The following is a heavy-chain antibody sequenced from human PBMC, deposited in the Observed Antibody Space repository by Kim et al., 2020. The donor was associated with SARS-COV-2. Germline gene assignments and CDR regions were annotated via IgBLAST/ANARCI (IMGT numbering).Heavy chain of an antibody. CDR3: ARESCGSSGWFLYYYYYGMDV. V-gene: IGHV4-39*07. J-gene: IGHJ6*02. CDR1: GGSISSSSYY. D-gene: IGHD6-19*01. CDR2: IYYSGST. Sequence: SETLSLTCTVSGGSISSSSYYWGWIRQPPGKGLEWIGSIYYSGSTYYNPSLKSRVTISVDTSKNQFSLKLSSVTAADTAVYYCARESCGSSGWFLYYYYYGMDVWGQGTTVTVSS.